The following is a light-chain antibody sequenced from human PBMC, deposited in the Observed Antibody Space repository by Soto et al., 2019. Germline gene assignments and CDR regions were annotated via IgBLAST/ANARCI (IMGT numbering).Light chain of an antibody. Sequence: QSALTQPASVSGSPGQSITISCTGTSSDVGGYNYVSWYQQHPGKAPKLMIYEVSNRPSGVSNRFSGSKSGNTASLTISGLQAEDEADYYCSSYTSSSTLAFYVFGTGTQLTVL. V-gene: IGLV2-14*01. CDR2: EVS. CDR3: SSYTSSSTLAFYV. J-gene: IGLJ1*01. CDR1: SSDVGGYNY.